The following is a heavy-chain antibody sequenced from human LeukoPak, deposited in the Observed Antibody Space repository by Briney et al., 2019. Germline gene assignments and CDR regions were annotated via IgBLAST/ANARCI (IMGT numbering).Heavy chain of an antibody. J-gene: IGHJ3*01. D-gene: IGHD2-15*01. Sequence: GESLNISCTYSFTKYWIGWVRQMPGKGLDWMGIVYPGDSDTRYSPSFQGQVTVSADKSISTVFLQWSSLKASDTAMYYCAKLYCSGGTCYGGVWGQGTMVSVSS. CDR3: AKLYCSGGTCYGGV. V-gene: IGHV5-51*01. CDR2: VYPGDSDT. CDR1: YSFTKYW.